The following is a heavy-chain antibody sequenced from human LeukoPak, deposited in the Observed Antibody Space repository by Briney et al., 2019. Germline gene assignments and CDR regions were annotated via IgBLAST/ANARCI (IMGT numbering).Heavy chain of an antibody. D-gene: IGHD5-18*01. CDR2: ISYDGSNK. Sequence: PGRSLRLSCVASGFTFSNYGMHWVRQAPGKGLEWVAVISYDGSNKYYADSVKGRFTISRDNSKNTLYLQMNSLRAEDAAVYYCAKDPPDTAMVPYYFDYWGQGTLVTVSS. J-gene: IGHJ4*02. CDR1: GFTFSNYG. CDR3: AKDPPDTAMVPYYFDY. V-gene: IGHV3-30*18.